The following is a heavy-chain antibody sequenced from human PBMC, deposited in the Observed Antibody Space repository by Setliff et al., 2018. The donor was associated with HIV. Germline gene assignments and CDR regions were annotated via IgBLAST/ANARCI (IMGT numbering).Heavy chain of an antibody. CDR3: ATDGGLWFGRHSYLQN. CDR2: IHPSGRT. V-gene: IGHV4-4*02. J-gene: IGHJ1*01. CDR1: GDSISSDYW. D-gene: IGHD3-10*01. Sequence: PSETLSLTCSVSGDSISSDYWWTWVRQPPGTGLEWIAEIHPSGRTNFNPSLKTRVTTSVDKSKNQFSLKVNSVTAADTAVYYCATDGGLWFGRHSYLQNCGQGTLVTVSS.